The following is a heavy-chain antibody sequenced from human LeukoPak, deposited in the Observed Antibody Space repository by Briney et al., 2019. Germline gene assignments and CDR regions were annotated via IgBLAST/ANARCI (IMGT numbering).Heavy chain of an antibody. CDR2: ISSGSSYI. J-gene: IGHJ4*02. V-gene: IGHV3-21*01. Sequence: PGGSLRLSCAASGFTFSSYEMNWVRQAPGKGLEWVSSISSGSSYIYYADSLKGRFTISRDNAKNSLYLQMNSLRADDTAVYYCARDCGGDCYSHYFDYWGQGTLVTVSS. CDR1: GFTFSSYE. CDR3: ARDCGGDCYSHYFDY. D-gene: IGHD2-21*02.